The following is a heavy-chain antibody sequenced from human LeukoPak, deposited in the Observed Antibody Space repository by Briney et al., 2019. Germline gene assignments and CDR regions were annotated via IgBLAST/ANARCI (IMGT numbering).Heavy chain of an antibody. V-gene: IGHV3-74*01. J-gene: IGHJ4*02. Sequence: GGSLRLSCAASGFTFSNYWMHWVRQVPGKGLVWVSRIASDGSVTNYADSVKGRFTISRDNAKNTLYLQMNSLRVEDTAVYYCARDKFGGTDYWGQGTLVTVSS. CDR3: ARDKFGGTDY. CDR2: IASDGSVT. D-gene: IGHD3-16*01. CDR1: GFTFSNYW.